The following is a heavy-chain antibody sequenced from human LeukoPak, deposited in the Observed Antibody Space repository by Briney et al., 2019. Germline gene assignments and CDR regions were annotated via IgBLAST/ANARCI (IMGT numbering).Heavy chain of an antibody. CDR2: INPSNGDT. V-gene: IGHV1-46*01. CDR1: GYTFTYHY. J-gene: IGHJ4*02. D-gene: IGHD1-1*01. Sequence: GASVKVSCKASGYTFTYHYIHLVRQAPGQGLEWMGIINPSNGDTNYAQRFQGRVTMTRDTSTSTVYMELSSLDSEDTTVYYCGRESDVGKDFDCWGQGTLVTVSS. CDR3: GRESDVGKDFDC.